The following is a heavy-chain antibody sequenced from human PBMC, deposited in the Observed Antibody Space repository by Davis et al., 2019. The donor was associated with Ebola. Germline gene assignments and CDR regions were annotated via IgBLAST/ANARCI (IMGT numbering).Heavy chain of an antibody. CDR2: INPSGGST. D-gene: IGHD2-15*01. CDR3: AVARLRHHGMDV. V-gene: IGHV1-46*03. Sequence: ASVKVSCKASGYTFTSYYMHWVRQAPGQGLEWMGIINPSGGSTSYAQKFQGRVTMTRDTSTSTVYMELSSLRSEDTAVYYCAVARLRHHGMDVWGQGTTVTVSS. J-gene: IGHJ6*02. CDR1: GYTFTSYY.